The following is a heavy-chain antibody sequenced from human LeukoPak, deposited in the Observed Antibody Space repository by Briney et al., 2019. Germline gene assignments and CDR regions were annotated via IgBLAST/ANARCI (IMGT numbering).Heavy chain of an antibody. V-gene: IGHV5-51*01. CDR1: GYSFNNYW. CDR3: ARHGSSYYEPRYNWFDP. CDR2: IYPGDSNT. J-gene: IGHJ5*02. Sequence: MRGESLKISCKASGYSFNNYWIVCVRQMPGKGLEWMGMIYPGDSNTRYSPSFEGQVTISADKSISTAYLQWSRLKASDTAMYYCARHGSSYYEPRYNWFDPWGQGTLVTVSS. D-gene: IGHD3-16*01.